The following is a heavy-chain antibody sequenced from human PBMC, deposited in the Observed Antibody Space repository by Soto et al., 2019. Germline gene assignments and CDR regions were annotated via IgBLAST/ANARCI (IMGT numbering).Heavy chain of an antibody. V-gene: IGHV3-23*01. CDR3: AKDQYFEAGPDY. CDR2: ITGRGVNT. CDR1: GFTFTTYT. J-gene: IGHJ4*02. D-gene: IGHD3-9*01. Sequence: PGGSLRVSCAASGFTFTTYTMNWVRQAPGEGLEWVSAITGRGVNTYYADSMEGRFTISRDNSRNTLYLQMNSLRAEDTAIYYCAKDQYFEAGPDYWGQGILVTVSS.